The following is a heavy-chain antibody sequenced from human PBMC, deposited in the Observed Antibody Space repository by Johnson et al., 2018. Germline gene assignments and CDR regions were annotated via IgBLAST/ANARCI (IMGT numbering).Heavy chain of an antibody. Sequence: QVQLLESGAEVTKPGSSVKVSCRASGGTFGNYSIIWLRQAPGQGLEWMGRIIPVLEIANYALSFQGRVTITADKSTSTAYMALSSLRSEDTAMYYCASGPCNDGRCYPTLFQDWGQGTLVTVSS. CDR1: GGTFGNYS. D-gene: IGHD2-15*01. V-gene: IGHV1-69*09. CDR3: ASGPCNDGRCYPTLFQD. J-gene: IGHJ1*01. CDR2: IIPVLEIA.